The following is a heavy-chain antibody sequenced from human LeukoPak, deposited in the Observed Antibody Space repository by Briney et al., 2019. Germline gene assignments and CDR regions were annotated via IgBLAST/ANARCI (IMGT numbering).Heavy chain of an antibody. D-gene: IGHD3-22*01. Sequence: ASVKVSCKASGYTFTGYYMHWVRQAPGQGLEWMGWINPNSGSTNYAQKFQGRVTMTRDTSISTAYMELSRLRSDDTAVYYCARVDSITTVDYWGQGTLVTVSS. V-gene: IGHV1-2*02. CDR2: INPNSGST. CDR3: ARVDSITTVDY. J-gene: IGHJ4*02. CDR1: GYTFTGYY.